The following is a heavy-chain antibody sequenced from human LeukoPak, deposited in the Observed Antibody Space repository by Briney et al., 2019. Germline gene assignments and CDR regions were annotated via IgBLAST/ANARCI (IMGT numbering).Heavy chain of an antibody. CDR3: AKDTGYSYDSRENYFDY. CDR2: ISWNSGSI. D-gene: IGHD3-22*01. CDR1: GFTFDDYA. Sequence: QAGRSLRLSCAASGFTFDDYAMHWVRQAPGKGLEWVSGISWNSGSIGYADSVKGRFTISRDNAKNSLYLQMNSLRAEDTALYYCAKDTGYSYDSRENYFDYWGQGTLVTVSS. J-gene: IGHJ4*02. V-gene: IGHV3-9*01.